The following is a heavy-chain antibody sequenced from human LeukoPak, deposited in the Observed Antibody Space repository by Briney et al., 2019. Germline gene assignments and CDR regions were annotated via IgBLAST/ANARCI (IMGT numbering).Heavy chain of an antibody. V-gene: IGHV3-53*01. CDR3: AREWAATLDY. CDR2: IYSGGST. CDR1: GFTVSSNY. D-gene: IGHD2-15*01. J-gene: IGHJ4*02. Sequence: AGGSLRLSCAASGFTVSSNYMSWVRQAPGKGLEWVSIIYSGGSTYYADSVKGRFTISRDNSKNTLYLQMNSLRAEDTAVYYCAREWAATLDYWGQGTLVTVSS.